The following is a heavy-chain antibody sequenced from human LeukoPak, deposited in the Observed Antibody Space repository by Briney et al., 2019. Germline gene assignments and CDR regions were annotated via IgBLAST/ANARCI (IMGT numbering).Heavy chain of an antibody. D-gene: IGHD6-13*01. CDR2: INHSGST. V-gene: IGHV4-34*01. Sequence: SETLSLTCAIYGGSFSGYYWSWIRQPPGKGLEWIGEINHSGSTNYNPSLKSRVTISVDASKNQFSLKLSSVTAADTAVYYCARGLPPIPYSSWYYYNIRGYMDVWGKGTTVTVSS. CDR3: ARGLPPIPYSSWYYYNIRGYMDV. J-gene: IGHJ6*03. CDR1: GGSFSGYY.